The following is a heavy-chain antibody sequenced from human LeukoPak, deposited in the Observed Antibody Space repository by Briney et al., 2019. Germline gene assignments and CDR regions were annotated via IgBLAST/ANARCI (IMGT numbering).Heavy chain of an antibody. D-gene: IGHD4-17*01. J-gene: IGHJ4*02. Sequence: GGSLRLSCAASGFTFSSYAMSWVRQAPGKGLEWVSAISGSGGSTYYADSVKGRFTISRDNSKNTVSLQMNSLRTEDTALYYCAKELTTVSFFDSWGQGTLVTVSS. V-gene: IGHV3-23*01. CDR3: AKELTTVSFFDS. CDR2: ISGSGGST. CDR1: GFTFSSYA.